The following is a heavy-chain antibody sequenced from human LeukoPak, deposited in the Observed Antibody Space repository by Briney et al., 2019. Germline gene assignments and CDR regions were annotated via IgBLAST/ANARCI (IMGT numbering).Heavy chain of an antibody. J-gene: IGHJ6*04. Sequence: SVKVSCKGSGGTFSSYTISWVRQAPGQGLEWVGEIIPIFGTANYAQKFQGRVTITADKSTSTAFMELSSLRPEDTAVYYCARDSGSSWGLSGMDVWGKGTTVTVSS. CDR3: ARDSGSSWGLSGMDV. CDR2: IIPIFGTA. D-gene: IGHD6-13*01. V-gene: IGHV1-69*06. CDR1: GGTFSSYT.